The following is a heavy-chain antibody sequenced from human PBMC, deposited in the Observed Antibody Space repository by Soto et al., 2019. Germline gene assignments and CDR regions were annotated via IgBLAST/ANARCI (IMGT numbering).Heavy chain of an antibody. V-gene: IGHV3-11*01. CDR1: GFTFSDYY. Sequence: QVQLVESGGGLVKPGGSLRLSCAASGFTFSDYYMSWIRQAPGKGLEWVSYISSSGSTIYYADSVKGRFTISRDNAKNALYLQKNSLRAEDTAVYYCARSNYDYVWGSYRYGYYFDYWGQGTLVTVSS. D-gene: IGHD3-16*02. CDR3: ARSNYDYVWGSYRYGYYFDY. CDR2: ISSSGSTI. J-gene: IGHJ4*02.